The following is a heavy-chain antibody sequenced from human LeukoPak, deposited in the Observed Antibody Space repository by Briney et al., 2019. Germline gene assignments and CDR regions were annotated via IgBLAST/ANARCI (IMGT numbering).Heavy chain of an antibody. D-gene: IGHD1/OR15-1a*01. Sequence: PSETLSLTCTVSGGSIRSSSYYWGWIRQPPGKGLEWIGSIYNSGSTFYNPSLKSRVTISVDTSKNQFSLKLGSVTAADTAVYYCARRHAITTDGFDSWGQGTLVTVSS. J-gene: IGHJ4*02. CDR1: GGSIRSSSYY. CDR3: ARRHAITTDGFDS. V-gene: IGHV4-39*01. CDR2: IYNSGST.